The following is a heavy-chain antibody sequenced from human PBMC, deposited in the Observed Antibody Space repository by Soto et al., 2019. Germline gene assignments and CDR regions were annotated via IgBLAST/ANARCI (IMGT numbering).Heavy chain of an antibody. J-gene: IGHJ6*02. CDR1: GYTLTNYD. Sequence: ASVKVSCKASGYTLTNYDIHGVRQAPGQGLEWMGIINPNGGSTPYAQKFQGRLTMSRDTSTATAYMELSSLSPEDTAVYYCARENMYCRISAGRFLYYGLDVWGQGTTVTVSS. CDR2: INPNGGST. CDR3: ARENMYCRISAGRFLYYGLDV. V-gene: IGHV1-46*03. D-gene: IGHD2-2*01.